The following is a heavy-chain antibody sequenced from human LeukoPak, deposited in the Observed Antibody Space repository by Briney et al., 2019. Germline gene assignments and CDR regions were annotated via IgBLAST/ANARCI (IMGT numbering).Heavy chain of an antibody. CDR3: AREKSGYPY. D-gene: IGHD3-22*01. J-gene: IGHJ4*02. Sequence: PSETLSLTCTVSGGFINSYYWSWIRQPPGKGLEWIGYIYYSGTTHYNPSLKSRVTISVDTSKNQFSLRLSSVTAADTAVYYCAREKSGYPYWGQGTLVTVS. CDR1: GGFINSYY. V-gene: IGHV4-59*01. CDR2: IYYSGTT.